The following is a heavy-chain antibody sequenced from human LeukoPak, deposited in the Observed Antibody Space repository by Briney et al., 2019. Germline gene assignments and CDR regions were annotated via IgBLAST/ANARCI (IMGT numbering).Heavy chain of an antibody. V-gene: IGHV3-20*04. CDR3: ASSGLYDYVWGSYRPPFDY. J-gene: IGHJ4*02. Sequence: GGSLRLSCAASGFTFDDYGMSWVRQAPGKGLECVSGINWNGGSTGYADSVKGRFTIYRENAKTSLYMQMNSLRAEDTALYYCASSGLYDYVWGSYRPPFDYWGQGTLVTVSS. CDR1: GFTFDDYG. D-gene: IGHD3-16*02. CDR2: INWNGGST.